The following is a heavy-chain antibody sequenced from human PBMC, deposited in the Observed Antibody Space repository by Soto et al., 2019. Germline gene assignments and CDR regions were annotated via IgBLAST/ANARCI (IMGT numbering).Heavy chain of an antibody. V-gene: IGHV1-69*13. CDR3: ATAMGATHYYYYGMDV. J-gene: IGHJ6*02. CDR2: IIPIFGTA. D-gene: IGHD1-26*01. Sequence: SVKVACKASGGTFSSYAISGVRQAPGQGLEWMGGIIPIFGTANYAQKFQGRVTITADESTSTAYMELSSLRSEDTAVYYCATAMGATHYYYYGMDVWGQGTTVTVSS. CDR1: GGTFSSYA.